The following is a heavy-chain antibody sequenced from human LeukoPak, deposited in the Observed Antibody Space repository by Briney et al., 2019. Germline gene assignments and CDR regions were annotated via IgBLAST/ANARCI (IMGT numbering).Heavy chain of an antibody. CDR3: AKDVKIKYSSSSPYFDY. V-gene: IGHV3-23*01. Sequence: GSLKLPWSASGFTFSSYAMSWVRPAPGEGLEGVSANSGSGGSTYYADSVKGRFTISRDNSKNTLYLQMNSLRAEDTAVYYCAKDVKIKYSSSSPYFDYWGQGTLVTVSS. J-gene: IGHJ4*02. D-gene: IGHD6-6*01. CDR1: GFTFSSYA. CDR2: NSGSGGST.